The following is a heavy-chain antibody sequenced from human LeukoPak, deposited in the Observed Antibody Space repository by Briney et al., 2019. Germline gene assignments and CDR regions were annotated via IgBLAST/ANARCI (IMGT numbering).Heavy chain of an antibody. CDR3: AKPVVDSSGFTRYFDY. J-gene: IGHJ4*02. Sequence: GGSLRLSCAASGFTFSSYGMHWVRQAPGKGLEWVAVISHDGSNKYYADSVKGRFTISRDNSKNTLYLQMNSLRAEDTAVYYCAKPVVDSSGFTRYFDYWGQGTLVTVSS. D-gene: IGHD6-19*01. CDR2: ISHDGSNK. CDR1: GFTFSSYG. V-gene: IGHV3-30*18.